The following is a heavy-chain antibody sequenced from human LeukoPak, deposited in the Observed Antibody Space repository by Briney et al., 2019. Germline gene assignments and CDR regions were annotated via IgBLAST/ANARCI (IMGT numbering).Heavy chain of an antibody. J-gene: IGHJ5*02. CDR3: ARDSSHMITVNGWFDP. Sequence: GRSLRLSCAASGFTFNSYAMHWARQAPGKGLEWVAVISYDGSNKYYAASVKGRFTISRDNSKNTLYLQMNSLRAEDTAVYCVARDSSHMITVNGWFDPWGQGTLVTAYS. D-gene: IGHD4-17*01. V-gene: IGHV3-30*01. CDR1: GFTFNSYA. CDR2: ISYDGSNK.